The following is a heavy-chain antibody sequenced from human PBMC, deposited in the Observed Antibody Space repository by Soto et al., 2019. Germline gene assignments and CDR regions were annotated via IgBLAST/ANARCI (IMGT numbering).Heavy chain of an antibody. J-gene: IGHJ6*03. CDR1: GFTVSSHY. Sequence: EVQLVESGGDLVQPGGSLRLSCAASGFTVSSHYMNWVRQAPGKGLEWVSLIQSGGSTFYADSVKARFTISRDNSKNTLFLQMNSRRVEDTAMYYCSRDDVYCSGGSCYGVPMDVCGRGTTVTVSS. V-gene: IGHV3-66*01. D-gene: IGHD2-15*01. CDR3: SRDDVYCSGGSCYGVPMDV. CDR2: IQSGGST.